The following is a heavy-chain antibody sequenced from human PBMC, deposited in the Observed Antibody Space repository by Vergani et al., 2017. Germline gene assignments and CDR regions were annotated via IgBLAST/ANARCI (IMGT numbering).Heavy chain of an antibody. CDR2: ISSSGSTI. J-gene: IGHJ1*01. CDR3: ARAYYDILTGCPEYFQH. V-gene: IGHV3-48*03. D-gene: IGHD3-9*01. CDR1: GFTFSSYD. Sequence: EVQPVESGGGLVQPGGSLRLSCAASGFTFSSYDMNWVRQAPGKGLEWVSYISSSGSTIYYADSVKGRFTISRDNAKHSLYLQMNSLRAEDTAVYYCARAYYDILTGCPEYFQHWGQGTLVTVSS.